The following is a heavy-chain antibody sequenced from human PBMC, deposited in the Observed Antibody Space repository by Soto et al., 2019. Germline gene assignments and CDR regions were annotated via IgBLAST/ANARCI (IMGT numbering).Heavy chain of an antibody. CDR1: GGSISSYY. J-gene: IGHJ4*02. V-gene: IGHV4-59*01. CDR2: IYYSGST. CDR3: ARGRDKYYFDY. Sequence: SETLSLTCTVSGGSISSYYWSWIRQPPGKGLEWIGYIYYSGSTNYNPSLKSRVTISVDTSKNQFSLKLSSVTAADTAVYYCARGRDKYYFDYWGQGTLVTVSS.